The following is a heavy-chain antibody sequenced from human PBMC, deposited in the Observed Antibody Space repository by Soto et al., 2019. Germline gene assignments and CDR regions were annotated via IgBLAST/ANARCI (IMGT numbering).Heavy chain of an antibody. V-gene: IGHV1-69*01. Sequence: TSVKVSSKASGGTIDSNAISWVRQATRQGLEWMGGIIPIFGTANYAQKFQGRVTITADESTSTAYMELSSLRSEDTAVYYCASGSPTYYYDSSGPPYGMDVWGQGTTVTVSS. D-gene: IGHD3-22*01. J-gene: IGHJ6*02. CDR2: IIPIFGTA. CDR3: ASGSPTYYYDSSGPPYGMDV. CDR1: GGTIDSNA.